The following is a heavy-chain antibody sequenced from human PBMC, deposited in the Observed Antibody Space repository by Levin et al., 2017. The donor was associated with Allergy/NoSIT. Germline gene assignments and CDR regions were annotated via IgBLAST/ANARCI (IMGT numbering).Heavy chain of an antibody. CDR2: ISSSSSYI. D-gene: IGHD2-15*01. CDR1: GFTFSSYS. Sequence: TGGSLRLSCAASGFTFSSYSMNWVRQAPGKGLEWVSSISSSSSYIYYADSVKGRFTISRDNAKNSLYLQMNSLRAEDTAVYYCARDGWPVLYCSGGSCLYYFDYWGQGTLVTVSS. V-gene: IGHV3-21*01. J-gene: IGHJ4*02. CDR3: ARDGWPVLYCSGGSCLYYFDY.